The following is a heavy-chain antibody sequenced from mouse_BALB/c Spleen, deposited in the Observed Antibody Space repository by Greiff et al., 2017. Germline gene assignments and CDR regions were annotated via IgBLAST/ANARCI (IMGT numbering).Heavy chain of an antibody. CDR3: ARGGYYGSSYEAWFAY. J-gene: IGHJ3*01. Sequence: VQLVESGPELVKPGALVKISCKASGYTFTSYDINWVKQRPGQGLEWIGWIYPGDGSTKYDEKFKGKATLTADKSSSTAYMQLSSLTSEISAVYFCARGGYYGSSYEAWFAYWGQGTLVTVSA. CDR1: GYTFTSYD. V-gene: IGHV1S56*01. D-gene: IGHD1-1*01. CDR2: IYPGDGST.